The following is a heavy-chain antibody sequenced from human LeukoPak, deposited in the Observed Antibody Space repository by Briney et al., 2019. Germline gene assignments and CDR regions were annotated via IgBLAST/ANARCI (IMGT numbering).Heavy chain of an antibody. Sequence: PGGSLRPSCAASGFTFSSYWMHWVRQAPGKGLVWVSRINSDGSSTSYADSVKGRFTISRDNAKNTLYLQMNSLRAEDTAVYYCARVDTAMVFDYWGQGTLVTVSS. CDR3: ARVDTAMVFDY. CDR2: INSDGSST. V-gene: IGHV3-74*01. CDR1: GFTFSSYW. D-gene: IGHD5-18*01. J-gene: IGHJ4*02.